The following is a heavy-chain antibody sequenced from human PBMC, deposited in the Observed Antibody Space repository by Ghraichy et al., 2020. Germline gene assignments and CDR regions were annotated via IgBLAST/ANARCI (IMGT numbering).Heavy chain of an antibody. CDR2: IYYSGST. Sequence: SETLSLTCTVSGGSISSYYWSWIRQPPGKGLEWIGYIYYSGSTNYNPSLKSRVTISVDTSKNQFSLKLSSVTAADTAVYYCASLSLTAMVTRFDYWGQGTLVTVSS. J-gene: IGHJ4*02. CDR1: GGSISSYY. V-gene: IGHV4-59*08. CDR3: ASLSLTAMVTRFDY. D-gene: IGHD5-18*01.